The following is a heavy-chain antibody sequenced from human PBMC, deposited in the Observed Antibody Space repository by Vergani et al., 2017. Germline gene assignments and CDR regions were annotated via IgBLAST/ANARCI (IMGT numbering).Heavy chain of an antibody. D-gene: IGHD2-15*01. CDR3: ASSCSGGSCYYYYYGMDV. V-gene: IGHV1-69*12. CDR1: GGTFSSYA. Sequence: QVQLVQSGAEVKKPWSSVKVSCKASGGTFSSYAISWVRQAPGQGLEWMGGIIPIFGTANYAQKFQGRVTITADESTSTAYMELSSLRSEDTAVYYCASSCSGGSCYYYYYGMDVWGQGTTVTVSS. J-gene: IGHJ6*02. CDR2: IIPIFGTA.